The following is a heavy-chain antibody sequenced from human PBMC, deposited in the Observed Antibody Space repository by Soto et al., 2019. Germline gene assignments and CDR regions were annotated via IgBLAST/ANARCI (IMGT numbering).Heavy chain of an antibody. CDR2: INHSGST. D-gene: IGHD6-13*01. CDR3: ARGLYSAAGPGFFDL. Sequence: QVQLQQWGAGLLKPSETLSLTCAVYGGSFSGYYWSWIRQPPGKGLEWIGEINHSGSTNYNPSLKSRVTISVDTSKNQFSLKLSSVTAADTAVYYCARGLYSAAGPGFFDLWGRGTLVTVSS. V-gene: IGHV4-34*01. CDR1: GGSFSGYY. J-gene: IGHJ2*01.